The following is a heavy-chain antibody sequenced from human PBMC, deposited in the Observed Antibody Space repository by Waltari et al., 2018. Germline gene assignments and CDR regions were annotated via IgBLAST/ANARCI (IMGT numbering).Heavy chain of an antibody. CDR1: GGTFSSYA. CDR2: ISPIVGTA. D-gene: IGHD6-13*01. V-gene: IGHV1-69*14. Sequence: QVQLVQSGAEVKKPGSSVKVSCKASGGTFSSYAISWVRQAPGQGLEWMGGISPIVGTANYAQKFQGRVTSTADKSTSTAYMELSSLRSEDTAVYYCARERVAAADHYGMDVWGQGTTVTVSS. J-gene: IGHJ6*02. CDR3: ARERVAAADHYGMDV.